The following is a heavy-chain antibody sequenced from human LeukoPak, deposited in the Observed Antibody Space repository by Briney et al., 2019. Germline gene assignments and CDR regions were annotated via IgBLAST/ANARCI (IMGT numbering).Heavy chain of an antibody. V-gene: IGHV1-2*02. J-gene: IGHJ4*02. CDR2: INLNSGGT. D-gene: IGHD1-26*01. Sequence: ASAKVSCKASGYIFTAYYMYWVRQAPGQGLERMGWINLNSGGTNYARKFQGRVTMTRDTSISTAYMELSRLRSDDTAVYYCARESGSYFRAADYWGQGTLVTVSS. CDR1: GYIFTAYY. CDR3: ARESGSYFRAADY.